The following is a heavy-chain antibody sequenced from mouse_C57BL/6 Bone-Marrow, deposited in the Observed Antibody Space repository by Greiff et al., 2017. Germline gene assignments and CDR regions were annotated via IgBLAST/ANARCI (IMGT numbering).Heavy chain of an antibody. CDR1: GFNIKDYY. V-gene: IGHV14-1*01. D-gene: IGHD1-1*01. Sequence: EVQLQQSGAELVRPGASVKLSCTASGFNIKDYYMHWVKQRPEQGLEWIGRIDPEDGDTEYAPKFQGKATLTADTSSNTAYLQLSSLTSEDSAVYYCTHYYYGSSSFDYWGQGTTLTVSS. CDR3: THYYYGSSSFDY. J-gene: IGHJ2*01. CDR2: IDPEDGDT.